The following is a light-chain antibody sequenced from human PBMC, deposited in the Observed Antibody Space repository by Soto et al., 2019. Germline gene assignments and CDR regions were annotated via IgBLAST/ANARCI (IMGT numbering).Light chain of an antibody. CDR3: QQRSNWPKT. CDR1: QTVRNNY. V-gene: IGKV3-11*01. J-gene: IGKJ1*01. CDR2: DAP. Sequence: EIVLTQSPGTLSLSPGERATLSCRASQTVRNNYLAWYQQKPGQAPRLLIYDAPNRATGIPARFSGSGSGTDFTLTISSLEPEDFAVYYCQQRSNWPKTFGQGTKVDIK.